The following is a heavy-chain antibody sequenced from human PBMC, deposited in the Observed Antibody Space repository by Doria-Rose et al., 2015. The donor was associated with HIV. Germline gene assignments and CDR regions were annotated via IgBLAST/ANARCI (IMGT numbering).Heavy chain of an antibody. D-gene: IGHD6-13*01. CDR2: IFSDDER. J-gene: IGHJ4*02. CDR1: GVSLSSPGMG. Sequence: QESGPMLVKPTETLTLTCTVSGVSLSSPGMGVSWIRQPPGKALEWLANIFSDDERSYKPSLKSRLTISRGTSKSQVVLTMTDMDPVDTATYYCARIKSSRWYHKYYFDFWGQGTLVIVSA. V-gene: IGHV2-26*01. CDR3: ARIKSSRWYHKYYFDF.